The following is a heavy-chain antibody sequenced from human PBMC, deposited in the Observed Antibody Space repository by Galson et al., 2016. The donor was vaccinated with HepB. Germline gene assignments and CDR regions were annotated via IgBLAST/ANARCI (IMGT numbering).Heavy chain of an antibody. Sequence: QSGAEVKKPGESLQISCKGSGYSSGSYAIVWVRQMPGKGLEWMGIIYPGDSDTRYNPAFQGQVTISADRSITTAYLQWSTLKASDTAIYFCARLSPHTYGRQFDSWGQGTLVTVSS. V-gene: IGHV5-51*01. CDR1: GYSSGSYA. D-gene: IGHD5-18*01. CDR3: ARLSPHTYGRQFDS. CDR2: IYPGDSDT. J-gene: IGHJ4*02.